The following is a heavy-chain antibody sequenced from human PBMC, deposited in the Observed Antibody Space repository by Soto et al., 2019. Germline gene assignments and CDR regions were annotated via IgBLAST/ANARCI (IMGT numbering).Heavy chain of an antibody. CDR2: INVYNGNT. CDR3: ARDTSRGEYDY. Sequence: QVQLVQSGAEVKKPGASVKVSCKASGYTFXSXGXXXVRQAPGQGLEWMGWINVYNGNTNYAQKLXXXXXXXXXXXXXXXXXXXXXXXXXDTAXYFXARDTSRGEYDYWGQGTLVTVSS. D-gene: IGHD3-10*01. CDR1: GYTFXSXG. J-gene: IGHJ4*02. V-gene: IGHV1-18*01.